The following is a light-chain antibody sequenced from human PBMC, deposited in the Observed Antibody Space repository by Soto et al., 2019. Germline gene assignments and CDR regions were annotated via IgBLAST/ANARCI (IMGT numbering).Light chain of an antibody. CDR3: LPHYADTQV. J-gene: IGLJ2*01. CDR1: TGAVTSGYY. Sequence: QAVVTQEPSLTVSPGGTVTLTCASSTGAVTSGYYPNWFQQKPGQAPRALIYSTSYKHSWTPARFSGSLLGDKAALTLSGVQPEDEAEYYCLPHYADTQVFGGGTKLTFL. V-gene: IGLV7-43*01. CDR2: STS.